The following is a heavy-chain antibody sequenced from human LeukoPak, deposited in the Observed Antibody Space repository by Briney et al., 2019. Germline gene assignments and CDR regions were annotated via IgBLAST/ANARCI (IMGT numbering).Heavy chain of an antibody. V-gene: IGHV1-69*05. CDR2: IIPIFGTA. Sequence: AASVKVSCKASGGTLSIYAISWVRQAPGQGVGWMGGIIPIFGTANYAQKFKGRVTITTDESTSTAYMELSSLRSEDTAVYYCARDRRSSGLYWFDPWGQGTLVTVSS. D-gene: IGHD6-19*01. J-gene: IGHJ5*02. CDR3: ARDRRSSGLYWFDP. CDR1: GGTLSIYA.